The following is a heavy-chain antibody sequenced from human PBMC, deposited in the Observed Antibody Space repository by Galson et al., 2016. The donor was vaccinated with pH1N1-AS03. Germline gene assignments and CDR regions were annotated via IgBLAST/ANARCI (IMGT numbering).Heavy chain of an antibody. CDR2: ISSDGSHQ. D-gene: IGHD2-2*01. CDR3: ARPYCTSSRCYLYLYGLDV. V-gene: IGHV3-30*04. Sequence: SPRLSCAASGFTFSTYAMHWVRQAPGKGLEWVAVISSDGSHQYYADSVKGRFTISRDNSKNTLYLQMNSLRAEDTAVYYCARPYCTSSRCYLYLYGLDVWGQGTTVTVSS. J-gene: IGHJ6*02. CDR1: GFTFSTYA.